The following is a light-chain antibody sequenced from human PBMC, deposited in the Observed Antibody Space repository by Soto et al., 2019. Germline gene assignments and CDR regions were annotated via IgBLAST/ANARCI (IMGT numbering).Light chain of an antibody. CDR3: AAWDDSLSGNV. V-gene: IGLV1-47*01. Sequence: QSVLAQPPSASGTPGQRVTISCSGSGSNIGNNNVYWYQQFPGTAPKLLLYKNNQRPSGVPDRFSGSKSDTSASLAISGLRSEDEADYYCAAWDDSLSGNVFGTGTKVTVL. CDR1: GSNIGNNN. J-gene: IGLJ1*01. CDR2: KNN.